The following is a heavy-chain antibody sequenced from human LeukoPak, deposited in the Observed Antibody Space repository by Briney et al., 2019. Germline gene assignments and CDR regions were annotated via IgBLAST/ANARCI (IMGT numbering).Heavy chain of an antibody. Sequence: PGGSLRLSCAASGFTFTTYAMSWVRQAPGKGLEWVSAISGSGGSTHYRDSVKGRFTISRDNSKTTLYLEMNSLRAEDTAVYYCARRTYDSSGFDNWGQGTLVTVSS. CDR1: GFTFTTYA. CDR2: ISGSGGST. V-gene: IGHV3-23*01. CDR3: ARRTYDSSGFDN. D-gene: IGHD3-22*01. J-gene: IGHJ4*02.